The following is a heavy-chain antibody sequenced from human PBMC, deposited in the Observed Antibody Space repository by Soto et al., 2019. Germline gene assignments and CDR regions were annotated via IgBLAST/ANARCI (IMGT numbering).Heavy chain of an antibody. Sequence: QVQLQESGPGLVKPSQTLSLTCTVSGGSISSGGYYWSWIRQHPGKGLEWIGYIYYSGSTYYNPSLKSRVTISVDTSKNQSSLKLSFVAAADTAVYYCARDGNYYDSSGTVGFDPWGQGTLVTVSS. V-gene: IGHV4-31*03. CDR3: ARDGNYYDSSGTVGFDP. J-gene: IGHJ5*02. CDR2: IYYSGST. D-gene: IGHD3-22*01. CDR1: GGSISSGGYY.